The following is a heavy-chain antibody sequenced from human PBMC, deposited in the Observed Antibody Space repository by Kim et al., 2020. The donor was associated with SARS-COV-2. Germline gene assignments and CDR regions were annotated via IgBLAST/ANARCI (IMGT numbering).Heavy chain of an antibody. V-gene: IGHV1-46*01. D-gene: IGHD3-16*01. CDR3: ARLGRWGD. Sequence: GGSTSYAQKFQGRVTMTRDTSTSTVYMELSSLRSEDTAVYYCARLGRWGDWGQGTLVTVSS. CDR2: GGST. J-gene: IGHJ4*02.